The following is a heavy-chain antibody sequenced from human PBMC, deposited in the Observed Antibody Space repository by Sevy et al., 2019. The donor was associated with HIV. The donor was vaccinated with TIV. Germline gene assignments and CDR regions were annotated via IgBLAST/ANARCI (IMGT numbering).Heavy chain of an antibody. J-gene: IGHJ4*02. CDR3: TSSDFITAAGPFDY. D-gene: IGHD6-13*01. V-gene: IGHV3-73*01. Sequence: GGSLRLSCAASGFTFSGSAMHWVRQASGKGLEWVGRIRSKANIYPRADAASVKGRFTISRDDSKNTAYLQMNSLKTEDTAVYYCTSSDFITAAGPFDYWGQGTLVTVSS. CDR2: IRSKANIYPR. CDR1: GFTFSGSA.